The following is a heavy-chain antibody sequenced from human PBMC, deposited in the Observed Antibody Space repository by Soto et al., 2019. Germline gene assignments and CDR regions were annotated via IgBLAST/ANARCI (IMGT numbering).Heavy chain of an antibody. V-gene: IGHV1-58*02. J-gene: IGHJ3*02. CDR3: AAELYSGGRCYSFDI. CDR2: IVVGGGNT. Sequence: SVKVSCKASGFTFTGSAIQWVRQAPGQPLEWIGWIVVGGGNTNYAQRLRERITITRDVSTSTAYMEPSSLTSEDTAVYYCAAELYSGGRCYSFDIWGQGTMVTVSS. CDR1: GFTFTGSA. D-gene: IGHD2-15*01.